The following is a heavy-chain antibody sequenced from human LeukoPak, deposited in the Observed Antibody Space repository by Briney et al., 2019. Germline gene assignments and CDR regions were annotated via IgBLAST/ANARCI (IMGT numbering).Heavy chain of an antibody. Sequence: SETLSLTCTVSGGSISSYYWSWIRQPPGKGLEWIGYIYYSGSTNYNPSLKSRVTISVDTSKNQFSLKLSSVTAADTAVYYCARATYYDFWSGYGPGVDVWGQGTTVTVSS. CDR3: ARATYYDFWSGYGPGVDV. J-gene: IGHJ6*02. V-gene: IGHV4-59*01. D-gene: IGHD3-3*01. CDR1: GGSISSYY. CDR2: IYYSGST.